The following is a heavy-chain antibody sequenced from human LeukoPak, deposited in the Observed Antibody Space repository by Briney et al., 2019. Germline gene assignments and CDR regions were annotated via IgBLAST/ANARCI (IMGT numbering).Heavy chain of an antibody. CDR1: GLTITNYW. J-gene: IGHJ4*02. Sequence: GGSLRLSCAVSGLTITNYWMAWVRQAPGKGLEWVANISPDGGSRNYMDSVKGRFTISRDNAKNSLHLQLNSLRGEDSAVYYCARDSLGDLDFWGQGTLVTVSS. CDR2: ISPDGGSR. CDR3: ARDSLGDLDF. V-gene: IGHV3-7*01.